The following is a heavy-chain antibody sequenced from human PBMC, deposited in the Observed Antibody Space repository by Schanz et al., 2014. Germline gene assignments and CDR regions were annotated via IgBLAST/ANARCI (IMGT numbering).Heavy chain of an antibody. CDR1: TFTFSSDW. J-gene: IGHJ3*02. CDR3: ARDGYSVVVISPTESFDI. CDR2: ISSASSTI. V-gene: IGHV3-48*01. D-gene: IGHD2-21*01. Sequence: EVQLAESGGGLVQPGGSLRLSCAASTFTFSSDWMSWVRQAPGKGLEWVSYISSASSTINYADSVKGRFTISRDNAKNSLFLQMNSLRAEDTAVYYCARDGYSVVVISPTESFDIWGQGTMVTVSP.